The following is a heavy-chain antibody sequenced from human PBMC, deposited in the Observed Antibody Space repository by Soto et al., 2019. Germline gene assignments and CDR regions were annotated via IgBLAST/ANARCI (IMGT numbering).Heavy chain of an antibody. D-gene: IGHD3-10*01. CDR3: ARGSLLWFGELYDY. J-gene: IGHJ4*02. CDR2: INHSGST. V-gene: IGHV4-34*01. Sequence: SETLSLTCAVYGGSFSGYYWSWIRQPPGKGLEWIGEINHSGSTNYNPSLKSRVTISVDTSKNQFSLKLSSVTAADTAVYYCARGSLLWFGELYDYWGQGTLVTVSS. CDR1: GGSFSGYY.